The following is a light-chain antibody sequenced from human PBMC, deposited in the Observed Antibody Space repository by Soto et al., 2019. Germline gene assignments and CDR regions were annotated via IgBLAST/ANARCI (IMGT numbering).Light chain of an antibody. Sequence: QPVLTQSPSASASLGASVKLTCTLSSGHSSYAIAWHQQQPEKGPRYWMKLNSDGSHSKGDGIPDRFSGSSSGAERYLTVSSIQSEDEADYYGQTWGTGIRVFGTGTKLTVL. CDR2: LNSDGSH. CDR3: QTWGTGIRV. V-gene: IGLV4-69*01. CDR1: SGHSSYA. J-gene: IGLJ1*01.